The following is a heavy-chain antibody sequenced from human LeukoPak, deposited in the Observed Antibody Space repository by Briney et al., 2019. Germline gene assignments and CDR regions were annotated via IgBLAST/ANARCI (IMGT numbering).Heavy chain of an antibody. J-gene: IGHJ4*02. D-gene: IGHD2-2*01. Sequence: GGSLRLCCAASGFTFSSYAMSWVRQAPGKGLEWVSAISGSDGSTYYADSVKGRFTISRDNSKNTLYLQMNSLRAEDTAVYYCAKVAGYCSSTSCAKYRYYFDYWGQGTLVTVSS. CDR3: AKVAGYCSSTSCAKYRYYFDY. CDR2: ISGSDGST. V-gene: IGHV3-23*01. CDR1: GFTFSSYA.